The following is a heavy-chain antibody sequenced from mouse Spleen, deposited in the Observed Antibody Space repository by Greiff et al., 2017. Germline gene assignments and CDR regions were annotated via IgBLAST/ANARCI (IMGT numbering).Heavy chain of an antibody. CDR2: IRNKANGYTT. CDR1: GFTFTDYY. J-gene: IGHJ4*01. CDR3: ARYYGFVDYAMDY. V-gene: IGHV7-3*01. D-gene: IGHD1-2*01. Sequence: EVKLVESGGGLVQPGGSLSLSCAASGFTFTDYYMSWVRQPPGKALEWLGFIRNKANGYTTEYSASVKGRFTISRDNSQSILYLQMNALRAEDSATYYCARYYGFVDYAMDYWGQGTSVTVSS.